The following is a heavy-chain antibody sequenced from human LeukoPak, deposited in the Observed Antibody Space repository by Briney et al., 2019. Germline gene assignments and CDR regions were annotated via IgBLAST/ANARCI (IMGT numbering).Heavy chain of an antibody. V-gene: IGHV4-34*01. CDR2: INHSGST. CDR1: GGSFSGYY. J-gene: IGHJ3*02. Sequence: SETLSLTCAVSGGSFSGYYWSWIRQPPGKGLGWIGEINHSGSTNYNPSLTSRVTISVATSKNLFSLKLSSVTAADTAVYYCARAYVLRFLEWPKGAFDIWGQGTMVTVSS. CDR3: ARAYVLRFLEWPKGAFDI. D-gene: IGHD3-3*01.